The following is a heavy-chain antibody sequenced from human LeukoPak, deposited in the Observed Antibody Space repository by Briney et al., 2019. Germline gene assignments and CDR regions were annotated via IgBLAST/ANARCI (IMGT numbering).Heavy chain of an antibody. CDR1: GGSISSYY. V-gene: IGHV4-59*01. CDR2: IYYGGST. D-gene: IGHD2-8*01. Sequence: SETLSLTCTVSGGSISSYYWSWIRQPPGRGLEWIGYIYYGGSTNYNPSLKSRVTISVDTSKNQFSLKLSSVTAADTAVYYCARVTGYCTNGVCPRYLDYWGQGTLVTVSS. J-gene: IGHJ4*02. CDR3: ARVTGYCTNGVCPRYLDY.